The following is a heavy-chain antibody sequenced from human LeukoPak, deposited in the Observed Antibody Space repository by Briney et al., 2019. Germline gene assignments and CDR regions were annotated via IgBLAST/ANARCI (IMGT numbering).Heavy chain of an antibody. CDR2: IIPIFGTA. Sequence: GASVKVSCKASGGTFSSYAISWVRQAPGQGLEWMGGIIPIFGTANYAQKFQGRVTITADESTSTAYMELSSLRSEDTAVYYCARDRERITIFGAAPAFDYWGQGTLVTVSS. CDR1: GGTFSSYA. V-gene: IGHV1-69*13. J-gene: IGHJ4*02. CDR3: ARDRERITIFGAAPAFDY. D-gene: IGHD3-3*01.